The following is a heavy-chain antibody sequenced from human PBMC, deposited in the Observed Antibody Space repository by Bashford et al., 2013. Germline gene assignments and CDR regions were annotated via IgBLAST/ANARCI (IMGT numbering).Heavy chain of an antibody. CDR3: ARAGFGSSWYVGPLFDP. J-gene: IGHJ5*02. Sequence: GGSLRLSCEVSGFTFSSYAMSWVRQAPGKGLEWVSAISGSGGSTYYADSVKGRFTISRDNAKKSLFLQMNSLRAEDTAEYYCARAGFGSSWYVGPLFDPWGQGTLVTVSS. CDR2: ISGSGGST. V-gene: IGHV3-23*01. CDR1: GFTFSSYA. D-gene: IGHD6-13*01.